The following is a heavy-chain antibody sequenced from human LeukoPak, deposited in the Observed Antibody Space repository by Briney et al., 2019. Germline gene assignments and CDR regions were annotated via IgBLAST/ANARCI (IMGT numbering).Heavy chain of an antibody. CDR1: GGSISSYY. CDR2: IYTSGST. CDR3: AREESSSWCMGYFQH. D-gene: IGHD6-13*01. J-gene: IGHJ1*01. Sequence: SETLSLTCTVSGGSISSYYWSWIRQPAGKGLEWIGRIYTSGSTNYNPSLKSRVTMSVDTSKNQFSLKLSSVTAADTAVYYCAREESSSWCMGYFQHWGQGTLVTVSS. V-gene: IGHV4-4*07.